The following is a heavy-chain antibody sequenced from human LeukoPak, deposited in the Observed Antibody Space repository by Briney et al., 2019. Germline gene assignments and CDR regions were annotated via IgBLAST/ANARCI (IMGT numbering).Heavy chain of an antibody. Sequence: PSETLSLTCTVPGGSINSDYWNWIRQPPGKGLEWIGYIYYSGTTNYNPSLKSRVTTSIDTSKKQFSLKLSSVTAADTAVYYCAGVFSGRRPFELWGQGTLVTVSS. D-gene: IGHD3-10*01. CDR3: AGVFSGRRPFEL. CDR1: GGSINSDY. J-gene: IGHJ4*02. CDR2: IYYSGTT. V-gene: IGHV4-59*01.